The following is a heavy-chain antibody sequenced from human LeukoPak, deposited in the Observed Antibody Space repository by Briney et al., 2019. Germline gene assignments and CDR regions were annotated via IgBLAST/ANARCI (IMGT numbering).Heavy chain of an antibody. D-gene: IGHD3-22*01. V-gene: IGHV3-11*04. J-gene: IGHJ6*03. CDR1: GFTFSDYY. Sequence: GGSLRLPCAASGFTFSDYYMSWIRQAPGKGLEWVSYISSSGSTIYYADSVKGRFTISRDNAKNSLYLQMNSLRAEDTAVYYCARALSYYDSSGYYYYYYMDVWGKGTTVTVSS. CDR3: ARALSYYDSSGYYYYYYMDV. CDR2: ISSSGSTI.